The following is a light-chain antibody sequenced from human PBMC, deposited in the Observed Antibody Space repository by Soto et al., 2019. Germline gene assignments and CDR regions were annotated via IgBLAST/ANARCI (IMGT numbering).Light chain of an antibody. J-gene: IGLJ1*01. CDR1: SDDVGGYNI. CDR2: EVN. V-gene: IGLV2-14*01. Sequence: QSVLTQPASVPGSPGQSITISCTGTSDDVGGYNIVSWYQSHPGKAPKLMIFEVNNRPSGVSYRFSGSKSGNTASLTISGLQTEDEADYYCISYTSSGTLVLGTGTKLTVL. CDR3: ISYTSSGTLV.